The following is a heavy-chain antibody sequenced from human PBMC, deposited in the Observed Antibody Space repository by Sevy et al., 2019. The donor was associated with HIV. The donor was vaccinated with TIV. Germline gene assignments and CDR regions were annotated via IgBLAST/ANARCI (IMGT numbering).Heavy chain of an antibody. CDR1: GFVFSDYW. Sequence: GGSLRLSCAASGFVFSDYWMHWVRQAPGKGLVWVSRINTDGSSTNYADSVKGRFTVSRDNSRNILSLEMNSLRRDDTAVYYCARGENDDEFFQYWGQGTLVTVSS. J-gene: IGHJ1*01. V-gene: IGHV3-74*01. CDR2: INTDGSST. D-gene: IGHD1-26*01. CDR3: ARGENDDEFFQY.